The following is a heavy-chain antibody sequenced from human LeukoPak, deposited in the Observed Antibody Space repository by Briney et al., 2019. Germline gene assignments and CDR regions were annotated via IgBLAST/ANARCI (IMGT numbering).Heavy chain of an antibody. J-gene: IGHJ4*02. CDR3: AKXXXXXTMXXGAFDY. D-gene: IGHD3-22*01. CDR2: ISGSGGST. Sequence: PPGGSLRLSCAASGFTFSSYAMSWVRQAPGKGLEWVSAISGSGGSTYYADSVKGRFTISRDNSKNTLYLQMNSLRAEDTAVYYCAKXXXXXTMXXGAFDYWGQGTLVTVSS. CDR1: GFTFSSYA. V-gene: IGHV3-23*01.